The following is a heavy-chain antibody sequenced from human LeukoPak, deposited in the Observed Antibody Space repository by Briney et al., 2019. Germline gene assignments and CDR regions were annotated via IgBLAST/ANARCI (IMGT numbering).Heavy chain of an antibody. V-gene: IGHV3-30*04. CDR1: GFTLSSYA. CDR3: ARDLLGSSGYLIY. J-gene: IGHJ4*02. CDR2: ISYDGSNK. D-gene: IGHD3-22*01. Sequence: GGSWRLSCAASGFTLSSYAMHWVRQAPGKGLEWVAVISYDGSNKYYADSVKGRFTISRDNSKNTLYLQMNSLRAEDTAVYYCARDLLGSSGYLIYWGQGTLVTVSS.